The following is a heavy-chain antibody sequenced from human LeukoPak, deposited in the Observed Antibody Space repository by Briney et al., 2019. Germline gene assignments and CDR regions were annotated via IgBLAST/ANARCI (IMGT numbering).Heavy chain of an antibody. CDR2: INPNSGGT. CDR3: ARQERITISGVDPGYMDV. V-gene: IGHV1-2*02. D-gene: IGHD3-3*01. J-gene: IGHJ6*03. CDR1: GYTFTGYY. Sequence: ASVKVSCKASGYTFTGYYMHWVRQAPGQGLEWMGWINPNSGGTNYVQKLQGRVTMTTDTSTSTAYMELRSLRSDDTAVYYCARQERITISGVDPGYMDVWGKGTTVTVSS.